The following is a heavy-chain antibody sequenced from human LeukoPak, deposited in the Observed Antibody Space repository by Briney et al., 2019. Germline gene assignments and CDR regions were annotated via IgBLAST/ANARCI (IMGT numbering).Heavy chain of an antibody. V-gene: IGHV4-39*01. CDR1: GGSISSSSCY. CDR2: IYYSGST. Sequence: SETLSLTCTVSGGSISSSSCYWGWIRQPPGKGLEWIGSIYYSGSTYYNPSLKSRVTIAVDTSKNQFSLKLSSVTAADKAVYYCARVVRAEGYYYYYMDVWGKGTTVTISS. J-gene: IGHJ6*03. CDR3: ARVVRAEGYYYYYMDV. D-gene: IGHD2-2*01.